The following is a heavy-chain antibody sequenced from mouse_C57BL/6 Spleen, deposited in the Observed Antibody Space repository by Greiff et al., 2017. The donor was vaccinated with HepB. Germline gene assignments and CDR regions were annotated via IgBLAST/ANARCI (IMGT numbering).Heavy chain of an antibody. CDR3: ARPSTTVVATFDY. CDR1: GFTFSDYG. V-gene: IGHV5-17*01. D-gene: IGHD1-1*01. J-gene: IGHJ2*01. CDR2: ISSGSSTI. Sequence: EVHLVESGGGLVKPGGSLKLSCAASGFTFSDYGMHWVRQAPEKGLEWVAYISSGSSTIYYADTVKGRFTISRDNAKNTLFLQMTSLRSEDTAMYYCARPSTTVVATFDYWGQGTTLTVSS.